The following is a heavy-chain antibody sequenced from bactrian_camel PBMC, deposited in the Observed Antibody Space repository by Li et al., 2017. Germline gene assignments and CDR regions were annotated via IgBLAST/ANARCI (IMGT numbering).Heavy chain of an antibody. Sequence: VQLVESGGGLVQPGGSLRLSCAGSGFTFNSYAMNWVRQAPGKGLEWVSSVAGGGGSTYYADSVMGRFTISRDNTKNTLYLQLNSLKTEDTAMYYCTKSPSRSIVVVIPAYNWGQGTQVTVS. D-gene: IGHD2*01. J-gene: IGHJ4*01. V-gene: IGHV3S31*01. CDR1: GFTFNSYA. CDR3: TKSPSRSIVVVIPAYN. CDR2: VAGGGGST.